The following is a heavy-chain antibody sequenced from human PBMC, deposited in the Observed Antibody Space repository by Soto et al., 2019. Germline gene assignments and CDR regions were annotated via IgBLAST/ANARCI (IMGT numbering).Heavy chain of an antibody. CDR3: ARDSSASATSYSFDN. Sequence: ASVEVSCKRSGYKFISHYMHWVRQVPGVGLEWMGIINHNGGGTDYSKKFQGRVTMTRDTSAKTGHMERGSLRSEDTGVYFCARDSSASATSYSFDNWG. CDR2: INHNGGGT. V-gene: IGHV1-46*01. D-gene: IGHD6-25*01. J-gene: IGHJ4*01. CDR1: GYKFISHY.